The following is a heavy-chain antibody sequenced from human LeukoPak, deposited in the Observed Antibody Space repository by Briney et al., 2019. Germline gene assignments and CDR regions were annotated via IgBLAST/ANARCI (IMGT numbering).Heavy chain of an antibody. CDR1: GGTFSSYA. D-gene: IGHD5-24*01. V-gene: IGHV3-23*01. J-gene: IGHJ4*02. CDR3: AKDKRRWLQPYYFDY. CDR2: ISGSGGST. Sequence: SCKASGGTFSSYAMSWVRQAPGKGLEWVSAISGSGGSTYYADSVKGRFTISRDNSKNTLYLQMNSLRAEDTAVYYCAKDKRRWLQPYYFDYWGQGTLVTVSS.